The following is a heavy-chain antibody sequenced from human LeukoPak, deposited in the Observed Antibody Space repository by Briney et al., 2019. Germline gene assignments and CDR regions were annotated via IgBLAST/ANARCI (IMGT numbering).Heavy chain of an antibody. J-gene: IGHJ4*02. D-gene: IGHD2-2*01. CDR1: GFTFGDYA. V-gene: IGHV3-49*04. Sequence: GGSLRLSCSTSGFTFGDYAMSWVHQAPGEGLEWVGFIQAKAYGGATKYAASVNGRFSISRDDSQSIANLQMNDLKTEDTAVYYCTRAPHPRCSSSGCYLDYWGQGTLVTVSS. CDR2: IQAKAYGGAT. CDR3: TRAPHPRCSSSGCYLDY.